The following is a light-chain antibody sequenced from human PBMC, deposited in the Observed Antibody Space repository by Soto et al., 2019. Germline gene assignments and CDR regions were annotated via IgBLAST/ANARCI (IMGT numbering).Light chain of an antibody. CDR1: QSISSSY. Sequence: IVLTPSPGTLSFSPGERATLSCRASQSISSSYLAWYQPKPGQAPRLLIYGASNRATAIPDRFSGSGSGTDFTLTISRLEPEDFAVYYCQQNDDSPGTFGQGTKVDI. V-gene: IGKV3-20*01. CDR3: QQNDDSPGT. CDR2: GAS. J-gene: IGKJ1*01.